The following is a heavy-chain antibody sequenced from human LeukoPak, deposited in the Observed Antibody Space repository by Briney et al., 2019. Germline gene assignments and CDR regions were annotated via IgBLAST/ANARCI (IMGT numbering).Heavy chain of an antibody. CDR2: INLNSGGT. CDR1: GYTFTGYY. J-gene: IGHJ5*02. D-gene: IGHD2-2*01. V-gene: IGHV1-2*02. CDR3: ARHEDIVVVPAARSNWFDP. Sequence: ASVKVSCKASGYTFTGYYMHWVRQAPGQGLEWMGWINLNSGGTNYAQKFQGRVTMTRDTSISTAYMELSRLRSDDTAVYYCARHEDIVVVPAARSNWFDPWGQGTLVTVSS.